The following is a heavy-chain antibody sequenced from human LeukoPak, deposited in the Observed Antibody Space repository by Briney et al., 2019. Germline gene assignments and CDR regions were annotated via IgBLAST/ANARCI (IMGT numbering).Heavy chain of an antibody. CDR3: ARVGDIVLMVYAPTTASLDY. V-gene: IGHV3-21*04. CDR2: ISSSSSYI. Sequence: GGSLRLSCAASGFTFSSYSMNWVRQAPGKGLEWVSSISSSSSYIYYADSVKGRFTISRDNAKNSLYLQMNSLRAEDTAVYYCARVGDIVLMVYAPTTASLDYWGQGTLVTVSS. D-gene: IGHD2-8*01. J-gene: IGHJ4*02. CDR1: GFTFSSYS.